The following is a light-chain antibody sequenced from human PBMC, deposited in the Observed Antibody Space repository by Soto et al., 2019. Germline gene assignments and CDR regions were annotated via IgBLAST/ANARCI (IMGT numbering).Light chain of an antibody. V-gene: IGKV1-8*01. CDR2: AAS. CDR3: QQYYSYPPT. Sequence: AIRMTQSPSSLSASTGDRVTITCRASQGISSYLAWYQQKPGKAPKLLIYAASTLQSGVPSRFSGSGSRTDFTLTISCLQSEEFATYYCQQYYSYPPTFGPGTKVDIK. J-gene: IGKJ3*01. CDR1: QGISSY.